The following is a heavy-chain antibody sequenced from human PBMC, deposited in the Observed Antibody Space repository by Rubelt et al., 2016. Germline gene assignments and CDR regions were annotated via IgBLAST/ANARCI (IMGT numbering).Heavy chain of an antibody. CDR2: IYYSGSP. J-gene: IGHJ6*03. V-gene: IGHV4-39*01. Sequence: QLRLQETRPGLVKSSETLSLTCVVSGGSISGSSNYWGWIRQPPGKGLEWIGTIYYSGSPYYNPSLKSRVTISVDTSKNQCALRLSSGTAADTAVYYCARSVNYYYYYMDVWGKGTTVTVSS. CDR3: ARSVNYYYYYMDV. CDR1: GGSISGSSNY.